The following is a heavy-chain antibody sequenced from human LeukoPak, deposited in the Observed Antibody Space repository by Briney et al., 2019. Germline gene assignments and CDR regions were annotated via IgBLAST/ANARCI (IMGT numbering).Heavy chain of an antibody. J-gene: IGHJ3*02. V-gene: IGHV3-9*01. D-gene: IGHD2-8*01. CDR2: ISWNGAKI. Sequence: GGSLRLSCAASGFTFDDCAIHWVRQAPGKGVEGVSGISWNGAKIVYADSVKGRFTISRDNAKNSLYLQMDSLGTEDTALYYCAKETHSTMVPGYAFDIWGQGTMVTVSS. CDR3: AKETHSTMVPGYAFDI. CDR1: GFTFDDCA.